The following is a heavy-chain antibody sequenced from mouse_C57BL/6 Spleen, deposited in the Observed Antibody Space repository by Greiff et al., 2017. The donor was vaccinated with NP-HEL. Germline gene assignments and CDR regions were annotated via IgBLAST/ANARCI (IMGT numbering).Heavy chain of an antibody. V-gene: IGHV1-52*01. CDR1: GYTFTSYW. Sequence: QVQLKQPGAELVRPGSSVKLSCKASGYTFTSYWMHWVKQRPIQGLEWIGNIDPSDSETHYNQKFKDKATLTVDKSSSTAYMQLSSLTSEDSAVYYCARRRAYYSNYGFDYWGQGTTLTVSS. CDR3: ARRRAYYSNYGFDY. CDR2: IDPSDSET. D-gene: IGHD2-5*01. J-gene: IGHJ2*01.